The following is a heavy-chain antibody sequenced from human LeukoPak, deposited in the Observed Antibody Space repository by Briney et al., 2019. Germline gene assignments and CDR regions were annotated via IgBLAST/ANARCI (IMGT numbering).Heavy chain of an antibody. CDR3: ARDRGYCSRTSCYVRSGIDY. CDR2: ISSSSSYI. D-gene: IGHD2-2*03. V-gene: IGHV3-21*01. CDR1: GFTFSSYS. J-gene: IGHJ4*02. Sequence: PGGSLRLSCAASGFTFSSYSMNWVRQAPGKGLEWVSSISSSSSYIYYADSVKGRFTISRDNAKNSLYLQMNSLTAEDTAVYYCARDRGYCSRTSCYVRSGIDYWGQGTLVTVSS.